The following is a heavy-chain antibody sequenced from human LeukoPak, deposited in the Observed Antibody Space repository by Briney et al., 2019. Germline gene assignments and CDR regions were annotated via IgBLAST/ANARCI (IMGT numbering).Heavy chain of an antibody. CDR2: IKQDGSEK. J-gene: IGHJ4*02. D-gene: IGHD6-19*01. CDR1: GFTFSTHW. Sequence: PGGSLRLSCAASGFTFSTHWMSWVRQAPGKGLEWVANIKQDGSEKYFVDSVKGRFTISRDNAKNSLYLQTNSLRAEDTAVYYCARIGYSSGWYAFYFDCWGQGTLVTVSS. V-gene: IGHV3-7*01. CDR3: ARIGYSSGWYAFYFDC.